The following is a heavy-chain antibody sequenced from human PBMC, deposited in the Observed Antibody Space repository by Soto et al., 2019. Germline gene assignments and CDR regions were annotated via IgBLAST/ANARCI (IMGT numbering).Heavy chain of an antibody. CDR3: SKALGSPDGDFSLGYAFDI. D-gene: IGHD2-21*01. J-gene: IGHJ3*02. CDR1: GFTFSSYA. Sequence: EVQLLESGGGLVQPGGSLRLSCAASGFTFSSYAMSWVRQAPGKGLEWVSAISGSGGSTYYADSVKGRFTISRDNSKNTLYTQMNSLRAEDTAVYYFSKALGSPDGDFSLGYAFDIWGQGTKVTVSS. CDR2: ISGSGGST. V-gene: IGHV3-23*01.